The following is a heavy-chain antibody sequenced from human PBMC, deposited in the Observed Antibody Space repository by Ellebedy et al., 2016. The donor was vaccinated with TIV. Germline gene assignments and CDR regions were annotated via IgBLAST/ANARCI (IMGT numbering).Heavy chain of an antibody. Sequence: MPGGSLRLSCAVYGGSFSNYYWSWIRQTPGKGLEWIGEFNLGGTTNYNPSLKSRVTISVDTSKNQFSLKLSPVTAADTAVYYGARIDSWQPIDDWGQGILVTVSS. CDR2: FNLGGTT. D-gene: IGHD3-9*01. V-gene: IGHV4-34*01. CDR3: ARIDSWQPIDD. J-gene: IGHJ4*02. CDR1: GGSFSNYY.